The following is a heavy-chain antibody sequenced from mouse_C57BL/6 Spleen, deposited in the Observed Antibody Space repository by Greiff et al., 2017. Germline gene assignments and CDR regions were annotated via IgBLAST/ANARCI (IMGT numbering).Heavy chain of an antibody. CDR2: IDPETGGT. D-gene: IGHD2-3*01. CDR3: TRYDGYYGY. V-gene: IGHV1-15*01. Sequence: QVQLKQSGAELVRPGASVTLSCKASGYTFTDYEMHWVKQTPVHGLEWIGAIDPETGGTAYNQKFQGKAILTADKSSSTAYMELRSLTSEDSAVYYCTRYDGYYGYWGQGTLVTVSA. CDR1: GYTFTDYE. J-gene: IGHJ3*01.